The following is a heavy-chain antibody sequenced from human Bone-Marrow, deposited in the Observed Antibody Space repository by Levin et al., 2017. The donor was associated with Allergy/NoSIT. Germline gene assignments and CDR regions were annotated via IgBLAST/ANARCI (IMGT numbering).Heavy chain of an antibody. CDR1: GYRFIDHY. CDR2: INPNGGGGITPNGGT. V-gene: IGHV1-2*02. D-gene: IGHD6-19*01. CDR3: ARESGWTDTSGFDY. J-gene: IGHJ4*02. Sequence: ASVKVSCRASGYRFIDHYIHWVRQAPGQGLEWMGWINPNGGGGITPNGGTKYAQKFQGRIRMFQDSVTVTRDTSIGTVYLEMISLTFDDTALYFCARESGWTDTSGFDYWGQGTQVTVSS.